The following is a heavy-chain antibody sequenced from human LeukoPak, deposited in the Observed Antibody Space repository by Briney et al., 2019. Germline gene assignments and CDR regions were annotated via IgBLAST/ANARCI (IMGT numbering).Heavy chain of an antibody. D-gene: IGHD6-19*01. Sequence: GLEWVSXISGGGDSTYYADSVKGRFTISRDNSKSTLYLQMNSLRAEDTAVYYCAKDRIRITVAGTFDYWGQGTLVTVSS. CDR3: AKDRIRITVAGTFDY. V-gene: IGHV3-23*01. CDR2: ISGGGDST. J-gene: IGHJ4*02.